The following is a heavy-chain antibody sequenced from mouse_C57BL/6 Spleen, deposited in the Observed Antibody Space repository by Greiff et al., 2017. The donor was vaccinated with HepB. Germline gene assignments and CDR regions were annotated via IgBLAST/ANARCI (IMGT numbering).Heavy chain of an antibody. CDR2: IDPNSGGT. J-gene: IGHJ2*01. CDR3: ARDTTVVAPSHFDY. Sequence: VQLKQPGAELVKPGASVKLSCKASGYTFTSYWMHWVKQRPGRGLEWIGRIDPNSGGTKYNEKFKSKATLTVDKPSSTAYMQLSSLTSEDSAVYYCARDTTVVAPSHFDYWGQGTTLTVSS. V-gene: IGHV1-72*01. CDR1: GYTFTSYW. D-gene: IGHD1-1*01.